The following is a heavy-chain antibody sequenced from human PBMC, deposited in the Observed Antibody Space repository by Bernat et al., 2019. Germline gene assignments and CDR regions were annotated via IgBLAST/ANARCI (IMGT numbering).Heavy chain of an antibody. CDR1: GFTFSSYG. Sequence: QVQLVESGGGVVQPGRSLRLSCAASGFTFSSYGMHWVRQAPGKGLEWVAVISYDGSNKYYADSVKGRFTISRDNSKNTLYLQMNSLRAEDTAVYYCAKDGGYDSRGYWGAFDIWGQGKMVTV. D-gene: IGHD3-22*01. CDR3: AKDGGYDSRGYWGAFDI. CDR2: ISYDGSNK. J-gene: IGHJ3*02. V-gene: IGHV3-30*18.